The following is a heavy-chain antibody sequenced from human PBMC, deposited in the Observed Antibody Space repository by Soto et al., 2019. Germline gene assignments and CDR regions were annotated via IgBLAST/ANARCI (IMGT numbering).Heavy chain of an antibody. Sequence: PGGSLILSCAASGFSFVNYAMDWVRQAPGKGLEWVSGLSGSGTSTYYADSVKGRFTISRDNSRDTLFLQMNSLTADDTAVYYCAKATTNGGWFNPFDSWGQGDLVTV. CDR1: GFSFVNYA. D-gene: IGHD6-19*01. J-gene: IGHJ4*02. CDR2: LSGSGTST. V-gene: IGHV3-23*01. CDR3: AKATTNGGWFNPFDS.